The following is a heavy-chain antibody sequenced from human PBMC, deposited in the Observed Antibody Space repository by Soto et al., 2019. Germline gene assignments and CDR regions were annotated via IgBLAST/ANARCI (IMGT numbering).Heavy chain of an antibody. V-gene: IGHV3-9*01. CDR3: VKVSYSSLTTVGSAFDV. J-gene: IGHJ3*01. CDR2: ISWSGDNM. D-gene: IGHD4-4*01. Sequence: QLVESGGGLVQPGRSLRLSCAASGFTFDDCAMHWVRQAPGKGLEWVSGISWSGDNMAYADSVKGRFITSRDNVKNSLYLQMNSLRVEDTALYHCVKVSYSSLTTVGSAFDVWGQGTMVTVS. CDR1: GFTFDDCA.